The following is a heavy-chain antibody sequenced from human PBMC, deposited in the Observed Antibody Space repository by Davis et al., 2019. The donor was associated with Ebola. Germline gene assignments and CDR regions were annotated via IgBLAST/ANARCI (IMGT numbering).Heavy chain of an antibody. CDR3: AREGPIAAAGTPHFDY. Sequence: AASVKVSCKASGYTFTSYYMHWVRQAPGQGLEWMGIINPSGGSTSYAQKFQGRVTMTRDTSTSTVYMELSSLRSDDTAVYYCAREGPIAAAGTPHFDYWGQGTLVTVSS. CDR1: GYTFTSYY. J-gene: IGHJ4*02. V-gene: IGHV1-46*01. D-gene: IGHD6-13*01. CDR2: INPSGGST.